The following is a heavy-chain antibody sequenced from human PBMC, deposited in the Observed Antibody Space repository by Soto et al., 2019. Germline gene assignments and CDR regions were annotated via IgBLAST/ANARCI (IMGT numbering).Heavy chain of an antibody. V-gene: IGHV4-31*03. J-gene: IGHJ5*02. CDR2: VYYSGSS. CDR3: AKLSCTSSTCYFPGWFDP. D-gene: IGHD2-2*01. CDR1: GGSINSGDYY. Sequence: SETLSLTCTVSGGSINSGDYYWAWIRQPPGKGLEWIANVYYSGSSYYNPSLKSRLTISVDTTKNQFSLQLKSMTAADTAVYYCAKLSCTSSTCYFPGWFDPWGQGTLVTVSS.